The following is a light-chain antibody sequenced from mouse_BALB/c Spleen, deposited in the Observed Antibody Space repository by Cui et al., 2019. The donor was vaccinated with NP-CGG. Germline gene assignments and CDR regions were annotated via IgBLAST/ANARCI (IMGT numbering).Light chain of an antibody. J-gene: IGLJ1*01. Sequence: QAVVTQESVRTTSPGVTVTLTCRSSTGAVTTSNYANWVQEKPDHLFTGLIGGTNNRPPGVPARFSGSLIGDKAALTITGAQTEDEAIYFCALWYSNHWVFGGGTKLTVL. CDR3: ALWYSNHWV. CDR1: TGAVTTSNY. V-gene: IGLV1*01. CDR2: GTN.